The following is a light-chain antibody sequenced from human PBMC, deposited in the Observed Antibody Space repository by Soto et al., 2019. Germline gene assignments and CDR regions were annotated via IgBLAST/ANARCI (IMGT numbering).Light chain of an antibody. V-gene: IGLV4-60*02. Sequence: QSVLTQSSSASASLGSSVKLTCTLSSGHSGYIIAWHQQQPGKAPRYLMKLEGSGSYNKGSGVPDRFSGSSFGADRYLTISNLQFEDEADYYCETWDSDTRVFGGGTQLTVL. CDR2: LEGSGSY. CDR1: SGHSGYI. CDR3: ETWDSDTRV. J-gene: IGLJ2*01.